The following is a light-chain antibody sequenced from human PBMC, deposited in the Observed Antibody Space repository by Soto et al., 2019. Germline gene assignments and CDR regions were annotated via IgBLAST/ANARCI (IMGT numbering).Light chain of an antibody. CDR1: RSLVHRDGNTY. CDR3: LQATQFPWT. CDR2: KIS. Sequence: VLTQSPLSLRVTPGQPASISCTSSRSLVHRDGNTYLSWFHQRPGQSPRRLIHKISNRFSGVPDRFSGSGAGTEFTLKISRVEAEDVGVYYCLQATQFPWTFGQGTKVEGK. J-gene: IGKJ1*01. V-gene: IGKV2-24*01.